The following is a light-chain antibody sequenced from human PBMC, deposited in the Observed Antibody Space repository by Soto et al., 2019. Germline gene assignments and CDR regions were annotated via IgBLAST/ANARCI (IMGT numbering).Light chain of an antibody. J-gene: IGKJ1*01. CDR3: QQYYSYHWT. Sequence: IRMTQSPSSFSASTGDRVTITCRASQGISSYLAWYQQKPGKAPKLLIYAASTLQSGVPSRFSGSGSGTDFTLTISCLQPEDFATYYCQQYYSYHWTFGQGTKVDIK. V-gene: IGKV1-8*01. CDR2: AAS. CDR1: QGISSY.